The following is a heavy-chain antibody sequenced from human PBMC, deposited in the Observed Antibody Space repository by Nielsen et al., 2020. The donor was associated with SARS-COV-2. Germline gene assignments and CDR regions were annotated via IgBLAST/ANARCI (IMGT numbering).Heavy chain of an antibody. J-gene: IGHJ6*02. Sequence: LKISCAASGFTFSSYGMHWVRQAPGKGLEWVAVISYDGSNKYYADSVKGRFTISRDNSKNTLYLQMNSLRAEDTAVYYCARPNSGSYYYGMDVWGQGTTVTVSS. D-gene: IGHD1-26*01. CDR1: GFTFSSYG. CDR3: ARPNSGSYYYGMDV. CDR2: ISYDGSNK. V-gene: IGHV3-30*03.